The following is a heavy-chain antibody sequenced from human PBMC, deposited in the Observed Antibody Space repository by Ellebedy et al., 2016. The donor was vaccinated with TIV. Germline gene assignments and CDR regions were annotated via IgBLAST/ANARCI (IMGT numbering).Heavy chain of an antibody. CDR2: TINKATSYFT. Sequence: GESLKISCAASGFTFSDHYMDWVRQAPGKGLEWVGRTINKATSYFTQYAASVKGRFTISRDDSKNSLYLQMNSLKTEDTVVYYCAALGYCNDGSCFGLGFWGRGTLVTVSS. CDR1: GFTFSDHY. D-gene: IGHD2-15*01. J-gene: IGHJ4*02. CDR3: AALGYCNDGSCFGLGF. V-gene: IGHV3-72*01.